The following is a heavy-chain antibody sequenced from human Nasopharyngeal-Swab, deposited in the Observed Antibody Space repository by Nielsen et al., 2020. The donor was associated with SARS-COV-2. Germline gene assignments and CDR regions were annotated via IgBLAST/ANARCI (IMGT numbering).Heavy chain of an antibody. Sequence: SSVKVSCKASGGTFSSYPISWVRQAPGQGLEWMGRIIPILGIANYAQKFQGRVTITADKSTSTAYMELSSLRSEDTAVYYCAAGANYYYYYMDVWGKGTTVTVSS. CDR1: GGTFSSYP. D-gene: IGHD1-26*01. CDR3: AAGANYYYYYMDV. V-gene: IGHV1-69*02. CDR2: IIPILGIA. J-gene: IGHJ6*03.